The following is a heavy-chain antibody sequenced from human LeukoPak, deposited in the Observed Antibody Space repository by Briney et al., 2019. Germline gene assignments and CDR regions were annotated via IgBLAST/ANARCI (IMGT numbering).Heavy chain of an antibody. CDR2: IIPILGIA. J-gene: IGHJ6*02. Sequence: RASVNVSCKASGGTFSSYAISWVRQAPGQGREWMGRIIPILGIANYTQKFQGRVTITADKATSTAYMELSSLRSEDTAVYYCARDNDFFFGMDVWGQGTTVTVSS. CDR3: ARDNDFFFGMDV. V-gene: IGHV1-69*04. CDR1: GGTFSSYA.